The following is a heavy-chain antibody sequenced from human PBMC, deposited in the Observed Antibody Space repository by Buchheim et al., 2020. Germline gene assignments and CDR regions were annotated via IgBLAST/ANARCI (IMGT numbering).Heavy chain of an antibody. CDR2: ISSSSSYI. CDR1: GFTFSSYS. J-gene: IGHJ6*02. Sequence: EVQLVESGGGLVKPGGSLRLSCAASGFTFSSYSMNWVRQAPGKGLEWVSSISSSSSYIYYADSVKGRFTISRDNAKNSLYLQMNSLRAEDTAVYYCARVGCRVRGVICRSPNYYYGMDVWGQGTT. V-gene: IGHV3-21*01. D-gene: IGHD3-10*01. CDR3: ARVGCRVRGVICRSPNYYYGMDV.